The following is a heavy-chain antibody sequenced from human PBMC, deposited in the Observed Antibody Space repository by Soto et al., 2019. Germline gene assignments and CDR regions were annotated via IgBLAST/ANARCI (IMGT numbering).Heavy chain of an antibody. V-gene: IGHV3-23*01. J-gene: IGHJ6*03. CDR2: ISGSGGST. CDR1: GFTFSSYA. CDR3: ANSPGYPSGSHLTYYMDV. D-gene: IGHD3-10*01. Sequence: EVQLLESGGGLVQPGGSLRLSCAASGFTFSSYAMSWVRQAPGKGLEWVSAISGSGGSTYYADSVKGRFTISRDNSKNTLYLKMNSLRAEDTAVYYCANSPGYPSGSHLTYYMDVWGKGTTVTVSS.